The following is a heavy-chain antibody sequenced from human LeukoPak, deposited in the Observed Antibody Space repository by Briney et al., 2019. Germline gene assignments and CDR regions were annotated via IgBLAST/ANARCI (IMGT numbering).Heavy chain of an antibody. CDR2: ITESGGGT. D-gene: IGHD7-27*01. Sequence: PGGSLRLSCAASGFTFGSYAMSWVRQAPGKGLEWVSAITESGGGTYNADSVKGRFTISRDNSKKTLFLQMNSLRAEDTAVYFCARELTGEAMNVWGQGTTVTVSS. CDR1: GFTFGSYA. J-gene: IGHJ6*02. V-gene: IGHV3-23*01. CDR3: ARELTGEAMNV.